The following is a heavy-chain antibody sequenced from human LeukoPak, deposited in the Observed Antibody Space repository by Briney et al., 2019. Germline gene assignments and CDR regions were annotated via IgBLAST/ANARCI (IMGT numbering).Heavy chain of an antibody. CDR1: GFALSNHW. CDR3: ARVAGRTLDL. D-gene: IGHD1-7*01. J-gene: IGHJ2*01. Sequence: GGSLRLSCTASGFALSNHWMNWVRQAPGKGLEWVANIKQDGSAKYCVDSVKGRFTISRDNTKNSLYLQMNSLRAEDTALYYCARVAGRTLDLWGRGTLVTVSS. CDR2: IKQDGSAK. V-gene: IGHV3-7*03.